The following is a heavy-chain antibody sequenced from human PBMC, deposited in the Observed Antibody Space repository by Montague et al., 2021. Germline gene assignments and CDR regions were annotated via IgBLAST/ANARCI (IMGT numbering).Heavy chain of an antibody. CDR3: AWINKELGSENGQWLDFDY. CDR1: GFSLSSIGTC. CDR2: IEWDDQK. D-gene: IGHD6-19*01. Sequence: PALVKPTQTLTLTCSLSGFSLSSIGTCVSWIRQPPGKALEWLALIEWDDQKYYTKSLAARLTISRDTSQNQVVLRMTNLDPVDTATYFCAWINKELGSENGQWLDFDYWGQGILVTVSS. V-gene: IGHV2-70*01. J-gene: IGHJ4*02.